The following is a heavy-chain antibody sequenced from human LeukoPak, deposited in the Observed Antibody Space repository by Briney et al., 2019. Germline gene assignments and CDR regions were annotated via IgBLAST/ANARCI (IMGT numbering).Heavy chain of an antibody. J-gene: IGHJ6*03. V-gene: IGHV3-30*02. CDR3: AKDRDYGDYPSAYYYYMDV. CDR1: GFTFSTYG. CDR2: IRYDGTNK. D-gene: IGHD4-17*01. Sequence: GGSLRLSCAASGFTFSTYGIHWVSQAPGKGLEWVAFIRYDGTNKWYADSVKGRFTISRDNSKNMLYLQMNSLRAEDTAVYHCAKDRDYGDYPSAYYYYMDVWGKGTTVTVSS.